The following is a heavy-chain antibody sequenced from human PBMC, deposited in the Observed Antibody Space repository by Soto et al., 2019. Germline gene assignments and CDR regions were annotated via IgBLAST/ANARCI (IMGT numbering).Heavy chain of an antibody. Sequence: QVQLVQSGAEVKKPGASVKVSCKASGYTFTSYGISWVRQAPGQGLEWMGWISAYNGNTNYAQKLQGRVTMTTDTTTSRAYMELRSLRSDDTAVYYCARTDVGGGYSYGPAYFDYWGQGTLVTVSS. J-gene: IGHJ4*02. V-gene: IGHV1-18*01. CDR2: ISAYNGNT. CDR3: ARTDVGGGYSYGPAYFDY. CDR1: GYTFTSYG. D-gene: IGHD5-18*01.